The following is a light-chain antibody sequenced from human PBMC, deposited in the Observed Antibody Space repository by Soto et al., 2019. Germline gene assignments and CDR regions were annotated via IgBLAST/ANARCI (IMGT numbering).Light chain of an antibody. CDR2: FGS. J-gene: IGKJ5*01. CDR1: QSLLYNNTYNY. V-gene: IGKV2-28*01. CDR3: MQALQSLT. Sequence: EIVMTQSPLTLPVTPGEPASISCRSSQSLLYNNTYNYLDWYVQKPGQSPQLLIYFGSNRAPWVPDRFSGSGSGTDFTLKINRVEAEDVGTYYCMQALQSLTFGKWTRLEIQ.